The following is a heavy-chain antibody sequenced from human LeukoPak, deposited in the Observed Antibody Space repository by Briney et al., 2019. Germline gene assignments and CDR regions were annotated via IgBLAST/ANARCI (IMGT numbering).Heavy chain of an antibody. J-gene: IGHJ6*02. Sequence: ASVKVSCKASGYTFTSYYMHWVRQAPGQGLEWMGIINPSGGSTSYAQRFQGRVTMTRDTSTSTVYMELSSLRSEDTAVYYCARETTSITMIVVGRMDVWGQGTTVTVSS. D-gene: IGHD3-22*01. CDR2: INPSGGST. CDR1: GYTFTSYY. V-gene: IGHV1-46*01. CDR3: ARETTSITMIVVGRMDV.